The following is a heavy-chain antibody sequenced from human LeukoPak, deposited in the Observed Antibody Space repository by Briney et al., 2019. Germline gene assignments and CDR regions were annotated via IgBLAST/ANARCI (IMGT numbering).Heavy chain of an antibody. CDR1: GFTFSSFG. D-gene: IGHD3-16*01. CDR3: AEDWSNGWGSYFDY. V-gene: IGHV3-30*02. Sequence: GGSLRLSCAASGFTFSSFGMHWVRQAPGKGLEWVAFIRNDGSIKCYADSVQGRFTISRDNSKNTLYLQMNSLRPEDTAVYYCAEDWSNGWGSYFDYCGQGTLVTVSS. J-gene: IGHJ4*02. CDR2: IRNDGSIK.